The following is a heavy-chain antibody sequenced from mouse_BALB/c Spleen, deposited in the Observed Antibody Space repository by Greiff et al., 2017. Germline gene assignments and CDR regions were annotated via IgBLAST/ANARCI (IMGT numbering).Heavy chain of an antibody. CDR3: ARFTTATSWFAY. Sequence: EVKVVESGGGLVQPGGSLKLSCAASGFTFSSYTMSWVRQTPEKRLEWVAYISNGGGSTYYPDTVKGRFTISRDNAKNTLYLQMSSLKSEDTAMYYCARFTTATSWFAYWGQGTLVTVSA. D-gene: IGHD1-2*01. CDR1: GFTFSSYT. CDR2: ISNGGGST. V-gene: IGHV5-12-2*01. J-gene: IGHJ3*01.